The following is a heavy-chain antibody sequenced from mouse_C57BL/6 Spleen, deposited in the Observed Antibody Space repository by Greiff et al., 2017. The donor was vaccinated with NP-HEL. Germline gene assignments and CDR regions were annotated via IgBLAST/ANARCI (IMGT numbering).Heavy chain of an antibody. V-gene: IGHV1-50*01. CDR1: GYTFTSYW. D-gene: IGHD1-1*01. CDR3: ARPLYGSRPFAD. CDR2: IDPSDSYT. Sequence: QVQLQQPGAELVKPGASVKLSCKASGYTFTSYWMQWVKQRPGQGLEWIGVIDPSDSYTNYNQKFKGKATLTVDTSSSTAYMQLSSRTSEDSAVYYCARPLYGSRPFADWGQGTLVTVSA. J-gene: IGHJ3*01.